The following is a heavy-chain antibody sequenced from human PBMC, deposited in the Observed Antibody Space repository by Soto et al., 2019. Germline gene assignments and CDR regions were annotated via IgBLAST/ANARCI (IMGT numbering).Heavy chain of an antibody. Sequence: GGFLRLSCAASGFTFSSYAMHWVRPAPGKGLEWVTVISYDGSNKYYADSVKGRFTISRDNSKNTLYLQMNSLRAEDTAVYYCARDPLWGTAMVLWYFDLWGRGTLVPVSS. CDR2: ISYDGSNK. D-gene: IGHD5-18*01. J-gene: IGHJ2*01. V-gene: IGHV3-30-3*01. CDR1: GFTFSSYA. CDR3: ARDPLWGTAMVLWYFDL.